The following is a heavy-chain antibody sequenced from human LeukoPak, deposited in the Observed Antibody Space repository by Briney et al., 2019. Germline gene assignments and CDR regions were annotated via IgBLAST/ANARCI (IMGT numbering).Heavy chain of an antibody. Sequence: SRTLSLTCSVSGGSISSGDYYWSWIRQPPGKGLEWIGYIYYSGSTYYNPSLKSRVTISVDTSKNQFSLKLSSVTAADTAVYYCQGFGGYSSSWYYFDYWGQGTLVTVSS. CDR2: IYYSGST. V-gene: IGHV4-30-4*01. CDR3: QGFGGYSSSWYYFDY. D-gene: IGHD6-13*01. CDR1: GGSISSGDYY. J-gene: IGHJ4*02.